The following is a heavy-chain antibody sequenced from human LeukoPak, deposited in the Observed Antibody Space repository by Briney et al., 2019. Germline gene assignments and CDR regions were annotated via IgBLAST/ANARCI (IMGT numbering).Heavy chain of an antibody. CDR2: IKQDGSEK. Sequence: PGGSLRLSCAASGFTFSSYAMNWVRQAPGKGLEWVANIKQDGSEKYYVDSVKGRFTISRDNAKNSLYLQMNSLRAEDTAVYYCARDFVGSGSYYWGYYYYYYMDVWGKGTTVTISS. V-gene: IGHV3-7*01. J-gene: IGHJ6*03. D-gene: IGHD1-26*01. CDR3: ARDFVGSGSYYWGYYYYYYMDV. CDR1: GFTFSSYA.